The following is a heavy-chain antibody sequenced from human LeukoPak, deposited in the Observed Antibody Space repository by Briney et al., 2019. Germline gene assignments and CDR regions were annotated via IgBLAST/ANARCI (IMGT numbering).Heavy chain of an antibody. V-gene: IGHV4-31*03. D-gene: IGHD3-3*01. Sequence: SETLSLTCTVSGGSISSGGYYWSWIRQHPGKGLEWIGYIYYSGSTYYNPSLKSRVTISVDTSKNQFSLRLTSVTAADTAVYYCARVGPPTDFWDDFYGTYDYWGQGALVTVSS. CDR2: IYYSGST. CDR3: ARVGPPTDFWDDFYGTYDY. CDR1: GGSISSGGYY. J-gene: IGHJ4*02.